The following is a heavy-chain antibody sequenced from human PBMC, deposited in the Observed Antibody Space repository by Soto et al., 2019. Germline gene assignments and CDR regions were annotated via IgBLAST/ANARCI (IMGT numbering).Heavy chain of an antibody. CDR3: ARCSGGSYKHYYYYMDV. CDR2: ISDSGAGT. Sequence: GGSLRLSCAASGFTFSTYAMRWVRQAPGKGLEWVSTISDSGAGTYYADSVRGRFTISRDNSKNILHLQVNSLRAEDTAVYFCARCSGGSYKHYYYYMDVWGKGTPVTVSS. V-gene: IGHV3-23*01. D-gene: IGHD2-15*01. J-gene: IGHJ6*03. CDR1: GFTFSTYA.